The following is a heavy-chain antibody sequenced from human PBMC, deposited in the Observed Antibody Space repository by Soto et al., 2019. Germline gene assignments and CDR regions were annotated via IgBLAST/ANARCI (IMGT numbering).Heavy chain of an antibody. CDR1: GFTFSNAW. V-gene: IGHV3-15*01. Sequence: GGSLRLSCAASGFTFSNAWMSWVRQAPGKGLEWVGRIKSKTDGGTADYAAPVKGRFTISRDDSKNTLYLQMNSLKTEDTAVYYCTTDREQLENWFDPWGQGTLVTVS. CDR3: TTDREQLENWFDP. CDR2: IKSKTDGGTA. D-gene: IGHD6-13*01. J-gene: IGHJ5*02.